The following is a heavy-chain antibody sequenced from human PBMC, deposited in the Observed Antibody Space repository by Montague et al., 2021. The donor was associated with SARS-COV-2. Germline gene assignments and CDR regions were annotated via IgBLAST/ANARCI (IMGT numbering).Heavy chain of an antibody. Sequence: SETLSLTCSVSGDSIRSSGYYWGWIRQPPGKGLEWIGYIYYSGSTNYNPSLKSRVTISVDTSKNQFSLKLSSVTAADTAVYYCAGAGQQLARYYYGMDVWGQGSTVTVSS. CDR1: GDSIRSSGYY. CDR2: IYYSGST. V-gene: IGHV4-61*08. CDR3: AGAGQQLARYYYGMDV. D-gene: IGHD6-13*01. J-gene: IGHJ6*02.